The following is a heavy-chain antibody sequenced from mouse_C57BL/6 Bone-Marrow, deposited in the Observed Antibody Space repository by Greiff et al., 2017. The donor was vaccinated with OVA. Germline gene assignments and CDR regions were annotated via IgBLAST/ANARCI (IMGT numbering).Heavy chain of an antibody. Sequence: QVQLQQSGPGLVQPSQSLSITCTVSGFSLTSYGVHWVRQSPGKGLAWLGVIWRGGSTDYNAAFMSRLSITKDNSKSQVFFKMNSLQADDTAIYYGAKETLLRGGYYAMDYWGQGTSVTVSS. J-gene: IGHJ4*01. CDR2: IWRGGST. V-gene: IGHV2-5*01. CDR1: GFSLTSYG. D-gene: IGHD1-1*01. CDR3: AKETLLRGGYYAMDY.